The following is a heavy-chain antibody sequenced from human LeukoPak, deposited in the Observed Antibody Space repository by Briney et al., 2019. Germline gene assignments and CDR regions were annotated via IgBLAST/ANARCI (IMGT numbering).Heavy chain of an antibody. V-gene: IGHV4-59*01. CDR3: ARGHLGLSP. D-gene: IGHD3-10*01. J-gene: IGHJ5*02. Sequence: SSETLSLTCTVSGGSISGYSWTWIRQPPGQGLEWIGYLHNSRTTSYNPSLTGRVIISVDTAMDQISLKLNSVTAADTAVYYCARGHLGLSPWGQGTLVTVSS. CDR1: GGSISGYS. CDR2: LHNSRTT.